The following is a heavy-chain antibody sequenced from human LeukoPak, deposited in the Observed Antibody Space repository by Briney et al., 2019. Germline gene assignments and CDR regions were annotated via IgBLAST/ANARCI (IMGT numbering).Heavy chain of an antibody. D-gene: IGHD3-9*01. Sequence: GGSLRLSCAASGFTFSSYAVQWVRQAPGKGLEWVAVISYDGSNKYYADSVKRQFTISRENSKTTLYQQMNSLRAEDTAVYYCARGIRHFDWLLIGPFDYWGQGTLVTVSS. J-gene: IGHJ4*02. CDR3: ARGIRHFDWLLIGPFDY. CDR1: GFTFSSYA. CDR2: ISYDGSNK. V-gene: IGHV3-30*04.